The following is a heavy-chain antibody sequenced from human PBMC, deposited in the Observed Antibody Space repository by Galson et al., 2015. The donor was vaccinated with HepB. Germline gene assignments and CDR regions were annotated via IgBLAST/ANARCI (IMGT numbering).Heavy chain of an antibody. CDR1: GFTFSNYA. Sequence: SLRLSCAASGFTFSNYAMHWVRQAPGKGLEWVSAITGDGGTTHYANSVKGRFTISGDISRNTMYLQTDSLRPEDMAVYYCARERESSGYFGYFDLWGRGTPVIVSS. CDR2: ITGDGGTT. CDR3: ARERESSGYFGYFDL. J-gene: IGHJ2*01. D-gene: IGHD3-22*01. V-gene: IGHV3-64*01.